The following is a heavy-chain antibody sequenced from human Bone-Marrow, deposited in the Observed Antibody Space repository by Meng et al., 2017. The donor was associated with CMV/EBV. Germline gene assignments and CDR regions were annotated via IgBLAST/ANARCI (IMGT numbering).Heavy chain of an antibody. V-gene: IGHV3-49*04. CDR2: IRSNAYGGTT. CDR3: TREQLVPIRWDY. D-gene: IGHD6-6*01. Sequence: GESLKISCTASGFTFGDYAMSWVRQAPGKGLEWVGFIRSNAYGGTTEYAASVKGRFTISRDDSKSIAYLQMNSLKTEDTAVYYCTREQLVPIRWDYWGQGTLVTVSS. CDR1: GFTFGDYA. J-gene: IGHJ4*02.